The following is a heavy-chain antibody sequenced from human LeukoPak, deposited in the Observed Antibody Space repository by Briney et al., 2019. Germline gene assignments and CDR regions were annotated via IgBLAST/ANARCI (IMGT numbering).Heavy chain of an antibody. V-gene: IGHV4-39*02. CDR2: IHYGGTT. CDR3: TRDIGDFVSDF. J-gene: IGHJ4*02. Sequence: SETLSLTCTVSGGSIGSGYYWAWIRQPPGKGLEWIGSIHYGGTTHHNPSLQSRVTISADTSKNQFALDLRSVTAADTAVYYCTRDIGDFVSDFWGQGTLATVSS. CDR1: GGSIGSGYY. D-gene: IGHD2-21*02.